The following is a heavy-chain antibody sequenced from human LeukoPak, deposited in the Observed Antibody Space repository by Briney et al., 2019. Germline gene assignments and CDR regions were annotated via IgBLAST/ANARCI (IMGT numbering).Heavy chain of an antibody. Sequence: PSETLSLTCAVYGGSFSGYYWSWIRQPPGKGLEWIGEINHSGSTNYNPSLKSRVTISVDTSKNQFSLKLSSVTAADTAVYYCARRYYDILTGYTTYNWFDPWGQGTLVTVSP. CDR2: INHSGST. CDR3: ARRYYDILTGYTTYNWFDP. J-gene: IGHJ5*02. CDR1: GGSFSGYY. V-gene: IGHV4-34*01. D-gene: IGHD3-9*01.